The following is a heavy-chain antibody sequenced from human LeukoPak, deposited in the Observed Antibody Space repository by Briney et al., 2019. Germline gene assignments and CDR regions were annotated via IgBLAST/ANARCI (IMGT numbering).Heavy chain of an antibody. V-gene: IGHV3-21*01. D-gene: IGHD6-13*01. Sequence: PGESLRLSCAASGFTFSSYSMNWVRQAPGKGLEWVSSISSSSSYIYYADSVKGRFTISRDNAKNSLYLQMNSLRAEDTAVYYCARDAISSWRPIDYWGQGTLVTVSS. CDR1: GFTFSSYS. CDR3: ARDAISSWRPIDY. CDR2: ISSSSSYI. J-gene: IGHJ4*02.